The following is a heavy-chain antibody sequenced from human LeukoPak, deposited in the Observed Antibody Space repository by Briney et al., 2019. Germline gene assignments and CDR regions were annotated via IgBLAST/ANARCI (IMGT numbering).Heavy chain of an antibody. J-gene: IGHJ4*02. Sequence: PGGSLRLSCAASGFTFSNYEMNWARQAPGKGLEWVSYISSSGSTIYYADSVKGRFTISRDNAKNSLYLQMNSLRAEDTAVYYCAQIYTYGSSQFDYWGQGTLVTVSS. D-gene: IGHD5-18*01. CDR2: ISSSGSTI. CDR3: AQIYTYGSSQFDY. CDR1: GFTFSNYE. V-gene: IGHV3-48*03.